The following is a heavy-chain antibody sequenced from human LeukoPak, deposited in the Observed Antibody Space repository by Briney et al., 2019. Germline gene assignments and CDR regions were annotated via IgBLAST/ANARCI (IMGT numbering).Heavy chain of an antibody. CDR2: IYHSGST. D-gene: IGHD5-12*01. V-gene: IGHV4-30-2*01. CDR1: GGSISSGGYS. J-gene: IGHJ4*02. CDR3: ARVSIVARKYYFDY. Sequence: SETLSLTCAVSGGSISSGGYSWSWIRQPPGKGLEWIGYIYHSGSTYYNPSLKSRVTISVDRSKNQFSLKLSSVTAADTAVYYCARVSIVARKYYFDYWGQGTLVTASS.